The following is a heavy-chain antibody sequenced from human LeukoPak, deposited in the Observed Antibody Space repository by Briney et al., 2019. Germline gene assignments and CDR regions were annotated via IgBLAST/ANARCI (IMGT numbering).Heavy chain of an antibody. D-gene: IGHD3-10*01. Sequence: GGSLRLSCAASGFTFSSYGMHWVRQAPGRGLEWVAFIRYDGSNKYYADSVKGRFTISRDNSKNTLYLQMNNLRAEDTAVYYCAKRNDGSGTLYFDYWGQGTLVTVSS. CDR3: AKRNDGSGTLYFDY. J-gene: IGHJ4*02. CDR2: IRYDGSNK. CDR1: GFTFSSYG. V-gene: IGHV3-30*02.